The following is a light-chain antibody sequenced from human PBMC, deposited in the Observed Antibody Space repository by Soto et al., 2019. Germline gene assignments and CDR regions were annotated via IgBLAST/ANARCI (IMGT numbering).Light chain of an antibody. CDR1: QSIDIW. J-gene: IGKJ1*01. V-gene: IGKV1-5*03. CDR2: KTF. CDR3: QEYKSPRWT. Sequence: DIQMTQSPSTLSASVGDRVTITCRASQSIDIWLAWYQQKPGKAPKLLIYKTFSLESGVPSRFSGSGSGTEITLTISSLQPDDFASYYCQEYKSPRWTFSQGTKVEIK.